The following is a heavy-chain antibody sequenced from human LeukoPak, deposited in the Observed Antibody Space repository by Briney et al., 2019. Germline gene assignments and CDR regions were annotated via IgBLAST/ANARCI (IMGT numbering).Heavy chain of an antibody. Sequence: GGSLRLSCAASGFTFSSYGMPWVRQAPGKGLEWVAVISYDGSNKYYADSVKGRFTISRDNSKNTLYLQMNSLRAEDTAVYYCAREEHTYYYDSSGYYWGQGTLVTVSS. J-gene: IGHJ4*02. V-gene: IGHV3-30*03. CDR1: GFTFSSYG. D-gene: IGHD3-22*01. CDR3: AREEHTYYYDSSGYY. CDR2: ISYDGSNK.